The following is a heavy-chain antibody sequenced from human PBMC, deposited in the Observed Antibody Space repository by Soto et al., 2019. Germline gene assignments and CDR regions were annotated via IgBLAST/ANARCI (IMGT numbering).Heavy chain of an antibody. Sequence: QVQLQESGPGLVKPSQTLSLTCTVSGGSISSGDYYWSWIRQPPGKGLEWIGYIYYRGSTYYNPSLKSRVTISVDTSKNQFSLKLSSVTAADTAVYYCARGGLRFLEWFYFDYWGQGTLVTVSS. D-gene: IGHD3-3*01. CDR2: IYYRGST. CDR1: GGSISSGDYY. J-gene: IGHJ4*02. CDR3: ARGGLRFLEWFYFDY. V-gene: IGHV4-30-4*01.